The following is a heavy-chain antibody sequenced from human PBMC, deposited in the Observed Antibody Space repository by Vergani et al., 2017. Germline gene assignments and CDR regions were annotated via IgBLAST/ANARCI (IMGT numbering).Heavy chain of an antibody. CDR1: GGSISSYY. CDR2: IYYSGST. V-gene: IGHV4-59*08. J-gene: IGHJ4*02. CDR3: ARSGSGSYYDY. Sequence: QVQLQESGPGLVKPSETLSLTCTVSGGSISSYYWSWIRQPPGKGLEWIGYIYYSGSTNYNPSLKSRVTISVDTSKNQFSLKLSSVTAADTAVYYCARSGSGSYYDYGGQGTLVTVSS. D-gene: IGHD1-26*01.